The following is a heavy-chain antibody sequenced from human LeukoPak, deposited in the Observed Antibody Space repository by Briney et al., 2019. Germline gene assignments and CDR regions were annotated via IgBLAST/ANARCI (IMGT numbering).Heavy chain of an antibody. J-gene: IGHJ4*02. CDR3: ARYDSSGYYYGY. V-gene: IGHV4-34*01. D-gene: IGHD3-22*01. Sequence: SETLSLTCAVYGGSLSGYYWSWIRQPPGKGLEWIGEINHSGSTNYNPSLKSRVTISVDTSKNQFSLRLSSVTAADTAVYYCARYDSSGYYYGYWGQGTLVTVSS. CDR1: GGSLSGYY. CDR2: INHSGST.